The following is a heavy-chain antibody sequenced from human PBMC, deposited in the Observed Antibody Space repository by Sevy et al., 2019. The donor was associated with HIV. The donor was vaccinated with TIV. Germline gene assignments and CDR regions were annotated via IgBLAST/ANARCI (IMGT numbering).Heavy chain of an antibody. Sequence: GFLRLSCAASGFTFSSFAMGWVRQAPGKGLDWISVISGTGDHTYYADSVKGRFTISRDNSKNTLFLQMNSLRAEDTAIFYCAKKMGGGSGMAFLVDYWGQGTLVTVSS. CDR3: AKKMGGGSGMAFLVDY. CDR2: ISGTGDHT. CDR1: GFTFSSFA. J-gene: IGHJ4*02. V-gene: IGHV3-23*01. D-gene: IGHD5-18*01.